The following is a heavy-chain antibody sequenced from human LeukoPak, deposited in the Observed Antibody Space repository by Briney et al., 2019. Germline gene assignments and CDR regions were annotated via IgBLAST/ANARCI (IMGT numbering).Heavy chain of an antibody. D-gene: IGHD6-13*01. CDR1: GFTFSDYY. CDR2: ISSSGSTI. V-gene: IGHV3-11*04. CDR3: ARSVGGAAAPIYYYHYDMDV. J-gene: IGHJ6*03. Sequence: GGSLRLSCAASGFTFSDYYMSWIRQAPGKGLEWVSYISSSGSTIYYADSVKGRFTITRDNANNTLYLQMNSLRAEDTAVYYCARSVGGAAAPIYYYHYDMDVWGKGTTVTVSS.